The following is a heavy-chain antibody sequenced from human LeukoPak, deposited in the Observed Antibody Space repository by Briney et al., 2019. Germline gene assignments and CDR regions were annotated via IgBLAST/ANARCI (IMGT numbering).Heavy chain of an antibody. CDR3: ARWRVGAIRLPFDY. D-gene: IGHD1-26*01. CDR2: IYPGDSDT. V-gene: IGHV5-51*01. J-gene: IGHJ4*02. CDR1: GYRFTSYW. Sequence: GESLKISCKASGYRFTSYWIGWVRQMPGKALEWMGIIYPGDSDTRYSPSFQGQVTISADKSISTAYLQWSSLKASDTAMYFCARWRVGAIRLPFDYWGQGTLGTVSS.